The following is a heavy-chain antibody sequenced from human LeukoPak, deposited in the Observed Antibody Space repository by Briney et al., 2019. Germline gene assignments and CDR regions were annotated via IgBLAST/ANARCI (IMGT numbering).Heavy chain of an antibody. V-gene: IGHV5-51*01. CDR2: IYPGDSDT. J-gene: IGHJ4*02. D-gene: IGHD2-21*02. CDR3: ARVGYCGGDCYSPKTFDY. Sequence: GESLQISCQGSGYSFTSYWIGWVRQMPGKGLEWMGIIYPGDSDTRYSPSFQGQVTISAGKSISTAYLQWSSLKASDTAMYYCARVGYCGGDCYSPKTFDYWGQGTLVTVSS. CDR1: GYSFTSYW.